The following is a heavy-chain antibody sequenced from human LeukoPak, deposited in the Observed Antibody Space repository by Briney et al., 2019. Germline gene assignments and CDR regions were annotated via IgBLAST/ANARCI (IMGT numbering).Heavy chain of an antibody. CDR2: ISSSSSYI. V-gene: IGHV3-21*01. D-gene: IGHD1-1*01. Sequence: GGSLRLSCAASGFTFSSYSMNWVRQAPGKGLEWVSSISSSSSYIYYADSVKGRFTISRDNAKNSLYLQMNSLRAEDTAVYYCAKEKAIGTINYGLDVWGQGTTVTVSS. J-gene: IGHJ6*02. CDR1: GFTFSSYS. CDR3: AKEKAIGTINYGLDV.